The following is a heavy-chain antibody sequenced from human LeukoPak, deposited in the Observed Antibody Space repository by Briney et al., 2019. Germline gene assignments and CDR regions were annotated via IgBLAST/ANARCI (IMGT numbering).Heavy chain of an antibody. D-gene: IGHD6-6*01. CDR2: VYPDDSDT. V-gene: IGHV5-51*01. J-gene: IGHJ4*02. CDR3: ARQYSSSFIDC. Sequence: GESLKISCKGSGYSFTSYWIGWVRQMPGKGLEWMGIVYPDDSDTRYSPSFQGQVTISADKSINTAYLQWSSLKASDTVMYYCARQYSSSFIDCWGQGTLVTVSS. CDR1: GYSFTSYW.